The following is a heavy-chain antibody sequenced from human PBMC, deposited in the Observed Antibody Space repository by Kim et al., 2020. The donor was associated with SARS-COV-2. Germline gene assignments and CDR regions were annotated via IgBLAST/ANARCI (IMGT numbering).Heavy chain of an antibody. D-gene: IGHD4-17*01. CDR1: GFTFSSYS. CDR2: ISSSSSYI. CDR3: ARDRALYDGDFPYYYYYGMDV. V-gene: IGHV3-21*01. J-gene: IGHJ6*02. Sequence: GGSLRLSCAASGFTFSSYSMNWVRQAPGKGLEWVSSISSSSSYIYYADSVKGRFTISRDNAKNSLYLQMNSLRAEDTAVYYCARDRALYDGDFPYYYYYGMDVWGQGTTVTVSS.